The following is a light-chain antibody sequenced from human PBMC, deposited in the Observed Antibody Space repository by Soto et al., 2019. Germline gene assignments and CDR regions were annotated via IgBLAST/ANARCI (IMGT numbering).Light chain of an antibody. CDR1: SSDVGGYNY. J-gene: IGLJ1*01. CDR2: DVS. Sequence: QSVLTQPASVSGSPGQSITISCTGTSSDVGGYNYVSWYQQHPGKAPKLMIYDVSNRPSGVSNRFSGSKSGNTASLTISGLQAEDEADYYCSSNISSEGVFGTGTKVTVL. CDR3: SSNISSEGV. V-gene: IGLV2-14*01.